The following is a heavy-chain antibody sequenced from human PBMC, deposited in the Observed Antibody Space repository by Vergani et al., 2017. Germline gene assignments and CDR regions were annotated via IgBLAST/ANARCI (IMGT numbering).Heavy chain of an antibody. CDR1: GGSISSSSYY. J-gene: IGHJ3*02. CDR3: ARALQRIVRMTMIVANAFDI. V-gene: IGHV4-39*07. Sequence: QLQLQESGPGLVKPSETLSLTCTVSGGSISSSSYYWGWIRKPPGKGQEWIGSIYYSGGTYYNPSLKSRVTISVDTSKNQFSLKLSSVTAADTAVYYCARALQRIVRMTMIVANAFDIWGQGTMVTVSS. D-gene: IGHD3-22*01. CDR2: IYYSGGT.